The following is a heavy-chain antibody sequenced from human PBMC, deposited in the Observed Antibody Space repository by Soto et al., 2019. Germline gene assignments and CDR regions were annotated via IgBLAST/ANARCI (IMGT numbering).Heavy chain of an antibody. D-gene: IGHD2-2*01. CDR1: GYTFTSYG. V-gene: IGHV1-18*01. J-gene: IGHJ6*03. Sequence: ASVKVSCKASGYTFTSYGISWVRHAPGQGLEWMGWISAYNGNTNYAQKLQGRVTMTTDTSTSTAYMELRSLRSDDTAVYYCARIVGYVYVGKYYRYCYSTLVCGKRTTVT. CDR3: ARIVGYVYVGKYYRYCYSTLV. CDR2: ISAYNGNT.